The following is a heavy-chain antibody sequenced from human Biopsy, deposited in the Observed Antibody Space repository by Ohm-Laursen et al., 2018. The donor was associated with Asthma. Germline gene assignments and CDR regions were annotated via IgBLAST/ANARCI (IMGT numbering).Heavy chain of an antibody. Sequence: SSVKVSCKSLGGTFNTYVIGWVRQAPGQGLEWVGGINSVFGTTTYPQKFQDRVTITADDSTSTVYMELSSLRSEDTAVYYCARKAGSCISRSCYSLDFWGQGTLVTVSS. V-gene: IGHV1-69*01. CDR3: ARKAGSCISRSCYSLDF. J-gene: IGHJ4*02. D-gene: IGHD2-15*01. CDR2: INSVFGTT. CDR1: GGTFNTYV.